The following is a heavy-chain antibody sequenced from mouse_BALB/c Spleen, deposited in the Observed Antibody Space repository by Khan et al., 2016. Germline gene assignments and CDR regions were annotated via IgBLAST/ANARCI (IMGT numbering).Heavy chain of an antibody. Sequence: QIQLVQSGPELKKPGETVKISCKASGYTFTDYSMHWVKQAPGKGLKWMGWINTETGEPTYADDFKGRFAFSLETSASTAYLQINNLKNEDTATYFGASQVRLAWFAYWGQGTLVTVSA. CDR1: GYTFTDYS. CDR3: ASQVRLAWFAY. D-gene: IGHD2-14*01. V-gene: IGHV9-2-1*01. J-gene: IGHJ3*01. CDR2: INTETGEP.